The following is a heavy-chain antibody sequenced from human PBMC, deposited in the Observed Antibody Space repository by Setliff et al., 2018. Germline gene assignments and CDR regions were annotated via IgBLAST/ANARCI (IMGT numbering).Heavy chain of an antibody. J-gene: IGHJ4*02. CDR2: INPNSGGT. CDR3: ARRGMSSSWFQGYFDY. V-gene: IGHV1-2*06. CDR1: GYTFTGYY. D-gene: IGHD6-13*01. Sequence: GASVKVSCKASGYTFTGYYMHWVRQAPGQGLEWVGRINPNSGGTNYAQKFQGRVTMTRDTSITAAYMELSRLRSDDSAVYYCARRGMSSSWFQGYFDYWGQGTLVTVSS.